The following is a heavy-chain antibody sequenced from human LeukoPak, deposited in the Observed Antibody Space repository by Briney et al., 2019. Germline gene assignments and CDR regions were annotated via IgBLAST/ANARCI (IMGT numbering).Heavy chain of an antibody. D-gene: IGHD3-3*01. Sequence: ASVKVSCKVSGYTLTELSMHWVRQAPGKGLEWMGGFDPEDGETIYAQKFQGRVTMTEDTSTDTAYMELSSLRSEDTAVYYCATDRLALPGDDFWSGSSYWGQGTLVTVSS. CDR2: FDPEDGET. J-gene: IGHJ4*02. CDR3: ATDRLALPGDDFWSGSSY. V-gene: IGHV1-24*01. CDR1: GYTLTELS.